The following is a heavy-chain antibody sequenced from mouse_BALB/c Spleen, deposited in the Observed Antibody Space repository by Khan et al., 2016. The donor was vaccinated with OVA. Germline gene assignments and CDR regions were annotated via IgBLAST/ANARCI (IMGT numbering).Heavy chain of an antibody. V-gene: IGHV1-7*01. CDR3: ANHGRSAAWLTY. CDR2: INPSTGYS. J-gene: IGHJ3*01. CDR1: GYTFTNYW. D-gene: IGHD1-1*01. Sequence: VQLQQSGAELAKPGASVKMSCKASGYTFTNYWMHWVKQRPGQGLEWIGYINPSTGYSEYNQKFKDNATLTAEQSSSTAYIQLSSLTSEDSAVYYCANHGRSAAWLTYWGQGTLVTVSA.